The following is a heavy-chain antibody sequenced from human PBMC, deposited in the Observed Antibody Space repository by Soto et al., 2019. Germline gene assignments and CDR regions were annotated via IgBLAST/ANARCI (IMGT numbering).Heavy chain of an antibody. CDR3: ARDGLNISSWYFDL. D-gene: IGHD6-13*01. CDR1: GFTFSTYD. Sequence: LRLSCVASGFTFSTYDMNWVRQAPGGGLEWISYISDGGTIVYYSDSVKGRVTISRDNAKKSLDLQMNSLRAEDTAIYYCARDGLNISSWYFDLWGRGTLVTVSS. CDR2: ISDGGTIV. V-gene: IGHV3-48*03. J-gene: IGHJ2*01.